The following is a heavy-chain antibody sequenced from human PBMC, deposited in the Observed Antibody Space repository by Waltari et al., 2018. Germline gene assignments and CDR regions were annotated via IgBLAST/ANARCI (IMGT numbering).Heavy chain of an antibody. Sequence: QVQLQEPGPGLVKPLETLSLTCSVSGGSIRSYYWSWIRQPAGKGLEWIGHIFTSGITKYNPSLKSRVTMSVDTSKNQFSLKLTSVTAADTAVYYCARESGDYSPFDNWGQGTLVTVSS. CDR3: ARESGDYSPFDN. J-gene: IGHJ4*02. V-gene: IGHV4-4*07. CDR2: IFTSGIT. CDR1: GGSIRSYY. D-gene: IGHD4-17*01.